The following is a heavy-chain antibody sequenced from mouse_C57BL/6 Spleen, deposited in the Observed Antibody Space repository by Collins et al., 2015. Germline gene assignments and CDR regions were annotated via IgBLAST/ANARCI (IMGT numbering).Heavy chain of an antibody. V-gene: IGHV2-2*02. CDR2: IWSGGST. CDR3: ARKDGNYDAMDY. Sequence: VRQSPGKGLEWLGVIWSGGSTDYNAAFISRLSISKDNSKSQVFFKMNSLQANDTAIYYCARKDGNYDAMDYWGQGTSVTVSS. D-gene: IGHD2-1*01. J-gene: IGHJ4*01.